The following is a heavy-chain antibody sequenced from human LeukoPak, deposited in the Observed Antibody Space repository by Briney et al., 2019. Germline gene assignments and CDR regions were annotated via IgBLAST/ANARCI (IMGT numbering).Heavy chain of an antibody. D-gene: IGHD2-2*01. CDR1: GFTFSNAW. CDR2: IKSKTDGGTT. Sequence: PGGSLRLSCAASGFTFSNAWMSWVRQASGKGLEWVGRIKSKTDGGTTDYAAPVKGRFTISRDDSKNTLYLQMSSLKTEDTAVYYCTSDSNPHIVVVPAATDYWGQGTLVTVSS. V-gene: IGHV3-15*01. CDR3: TSDSNPHIVVVPAATDY. J-gene: IGHJ4*02.